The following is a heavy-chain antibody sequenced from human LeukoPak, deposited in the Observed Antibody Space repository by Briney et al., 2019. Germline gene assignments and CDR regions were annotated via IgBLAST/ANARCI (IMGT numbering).Heavy chain of an antibody. D-gene: IGHD1-26*01. Sequence: SVKVSCKASGGTFSSYAISWVRQAPGQGLEWMGGIIPIFGTTNYAQKFQGRVTITADESTSTAYMELSSLRSEDTAVYYCARDLHSGSYYYYYGMDVWGQGTTVTVSS. J-gene: IGHJ6*02. CDR3: ARDLHSGSYYYYYGMDV. CDR1: GGTFSSYA. V-gene: IGHV1-69*13. CDR2: IIPIFGTT.